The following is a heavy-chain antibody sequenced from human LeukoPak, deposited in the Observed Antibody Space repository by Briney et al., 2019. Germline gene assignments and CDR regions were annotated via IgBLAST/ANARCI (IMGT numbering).Heavy chain of an antibody. D-gene: IGHD4-17*01. CDR2: ISYDGSNK. CDR3: AREVPDYGDYSFDY. Sequence: GGSLRLSCAASGFTFSSYAMHWVRQAPGKGLEWVAVISYDGSNKYYADSVKGRFTISRDNSKNTLYLQMNSLRAEDAAVYYCAREVPDYGDYSFDYWGQGTLVTVSS. CDR1: GFTFSSYA. V-gene: IGHV3-30-3*01. J-gene: IGHJ4*02.